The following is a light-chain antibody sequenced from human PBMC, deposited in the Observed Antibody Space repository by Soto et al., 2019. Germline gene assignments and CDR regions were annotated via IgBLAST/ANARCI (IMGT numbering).Light chain of an antibody. Sequence: QAVVTQPPSASRTPGQRVTISCSGSSSNIGGNYVYWYQQLPGTAPKLLVYFDNQRPSGVPDRFSGSKSGTSASLAISGLRSEDEADYYCAAWDDSLSGVVFGGGTKLTVL. CDR1: SSNIGGNY. CDR2: FDN. V-gene: IGLV1-47*02. J-gene: IGLJ2*01. CDR3: AAWDDSLSGVV.